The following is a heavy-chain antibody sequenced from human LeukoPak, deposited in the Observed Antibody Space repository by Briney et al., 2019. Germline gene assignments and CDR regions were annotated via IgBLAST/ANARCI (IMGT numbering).Heavy chain of an antibody. CDR3: TREFCSGGSCYSGGY. V-gene: IGHV3-21*01. Sequence: PGGSLRLSCAASGFNFSSYGMNWFRQAPGKGLEWVSFISATSTYTYYADSLKGRFIISRDNAKNSVYLQMNSLRDEDTAVYYCTREFCSGGSCYSGGYWGQGTLVTVSS. CDR1: GFNFSSYG. CDR2: ISATSTYT. J-gene: IGHJ4*02. D-gene: IGHD2-15*01.